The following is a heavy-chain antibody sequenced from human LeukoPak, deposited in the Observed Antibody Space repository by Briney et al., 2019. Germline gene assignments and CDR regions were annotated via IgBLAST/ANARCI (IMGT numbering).Heavy chain of an antibody. V-gene: IGHV3-23*01. CDR3: AKDPQSYYDSSGYSI. D-gene: IGHD3-22*01. J-gene: IGHJ3*02. CDR2: ISGSGSRP. Sequence: GGSLRLSCAASGFTFSSYAMIWLRQAPGKGLEGGSAISGSGSRPYCADTVKGRFTISRDNSKNTLYLQMNSLRAEDTAVYYCAKDPQSYYDSSGYSIWGQGTMVTVSS. CDR1: GFTFSSYA.